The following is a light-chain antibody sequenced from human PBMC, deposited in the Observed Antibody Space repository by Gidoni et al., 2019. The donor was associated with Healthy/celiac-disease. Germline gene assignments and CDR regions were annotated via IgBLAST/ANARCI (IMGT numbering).Light chain of an antibody. J-gene: IGKJ4*01. CDR3: QQYDNLPPFT. CDR2: DAS. Sequence: DIQMTQSPSSLSASVGDRVTITCQASQDISNYLKWYQQKPGKTPKPLIYDASNLETGVPTRFSGSGSGTDFTFTISSLQPEDIATYYCQQYDNLPPFTFGGGTKVEIK. CDR1: QDISNY. V-gene: IGKV1-33*01.